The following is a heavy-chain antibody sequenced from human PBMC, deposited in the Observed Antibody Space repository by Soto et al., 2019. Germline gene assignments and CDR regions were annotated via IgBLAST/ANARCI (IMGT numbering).Heavy chain of an antibody. CDR1: GYTFTSYD. Sequence: QVQLVQSGAEVKKPGASVKVSCKASGYTFTSYDINWVRQATGQGLEWMGWMNPNSGNTGYAQKYQGRVTMIKNTSISTAYMEMSSLRSEDTAVNYCARGNPLLWFGELYYFDYWGQGTLVTVSS. D-gene: IGHD3-10*01. J-gene: IGHJ4*02. V-gene: IGHV1-8*01. CDR2: MNPNSGNT. CDR3: ARGNPLLWFGELYYFDY.